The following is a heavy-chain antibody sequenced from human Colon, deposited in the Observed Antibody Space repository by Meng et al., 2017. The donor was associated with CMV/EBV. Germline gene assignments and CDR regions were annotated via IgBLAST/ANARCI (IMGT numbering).Heavy chain of an antibody. D-gene: IGHD1-14*01. Sequence: GGSLRLSCAASGFTFSTYSMNWVRQAPGKGLEWVSYISSSGSTIYYADSVKGRFTISRDNAKNSLYLQMNSLRAEDTAVYYCARDLTTTLDHWGQGTLVTVSS. V-gene: IGHV3-48*04. CDR1: GFTFSTYS. CDR3: ARDLTTTLDH. J-gene: IGHJ4*02. CDR2: ISSSGSTI.